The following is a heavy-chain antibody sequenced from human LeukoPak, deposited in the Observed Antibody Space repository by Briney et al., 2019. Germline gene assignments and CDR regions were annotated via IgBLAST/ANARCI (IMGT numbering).Heavy chain of an antibody. J-gene: IGHJ4*02. V-gene: IGHV3-74*01. D-gene: IGHD2-15*01. CDR1: GFTFSSYW. CDR2: INSDGSST. CDR3: ARSPPNCSGGSCYLQDY. Sequence: GGSLRLSCAASGFTFSSYWMHWVRQAPGKGLVWVSRINSDGSSTSYADSVKGRFTISRDNAKNTLYLQMNSLRAEDTAVYYCARSPPNCSGGSCYLQDYWGQGTLVTVSS.